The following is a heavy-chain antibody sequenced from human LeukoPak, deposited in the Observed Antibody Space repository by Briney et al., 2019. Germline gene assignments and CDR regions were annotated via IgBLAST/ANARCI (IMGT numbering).Heavy chain of an antibody. V-gene: IGHV3-74*01. CDR3: ARIVVPDYYDSRGYHYYDY. CDR2: INSDGSST. Sequence: GGSLRLSCAASGFTFSSYWMHWVRQAPGKGLVWVSRINSDGSSTSYADSVKGRFTISRDNAKNTLYLQMNSLRAEDTAVYYCARIVVPDYYDSRGYHYYDYWGQGTLVTVSS. J-gene: IGHJ4*02. D-gene: IGHD3-22*01. CDR1: GFTFSSYW.